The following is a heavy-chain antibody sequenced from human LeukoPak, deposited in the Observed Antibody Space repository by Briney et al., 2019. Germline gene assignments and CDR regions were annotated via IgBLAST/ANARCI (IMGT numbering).Heavy chain of an antibody. D-gene: IGHD2-2*01. V-gene: IGHV3-33*08. J-gene: IGHJ5*02. CDR3: ASGHSSSPNWFGP. Sequence: GGSLRLSCAASGFTFSRYVMHWVRQAPGKGLEWVAAVWYDGDKKYYADSVKGRFTISRDNSKNTLSLQVNSLTVDDTAVYYCASGHSSSPNWFGPWGQGTLVTVSS. CDR1: GFTFSRYV. CDR2: VWYDGDKK.